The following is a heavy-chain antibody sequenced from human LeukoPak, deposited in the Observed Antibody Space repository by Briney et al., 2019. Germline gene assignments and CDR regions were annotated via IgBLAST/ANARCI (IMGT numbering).Heavy chain of an antibody. J-gene: IGHJ4*02. D-gene: IGHD3-9*01. CDR3: ATLPNYDILTGYSY. V-gene: IGHV4-34*01. CDR2: INHSGST. Sequence: ASETLSLTCAVYGGSFSGYYWSWIRQPPGKGLEWIGEINHSGSTNYNPSLKSRVTISVDTSKNQFSLKPSSVTAADTAVYYCATLPNYDILTGYSYWGQGTLVTVSS. CDR1: GGSFSGYY.